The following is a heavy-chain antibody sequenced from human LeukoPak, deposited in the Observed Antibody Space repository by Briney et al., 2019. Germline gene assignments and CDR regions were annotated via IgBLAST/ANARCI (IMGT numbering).Heavy chain of an antibody. V-gene: IGHV3-23*01. CDR3: AKRNGYHFDY. CDR1: GFPFDTYA. CDR2: ITGRGDNT. J-gene: IGHJ4*02. Sequence: GGSLRLSCAASGFPFDTYAMTWVRQSPGKGLEWVSLITGRGDNTYYADSMKGRFTISRDNSKNTVYLQMNSLRVDDTAVYYCAKRNGYHFDYWGQGTLVTVSS. D-gene: IGHD5-18*01.